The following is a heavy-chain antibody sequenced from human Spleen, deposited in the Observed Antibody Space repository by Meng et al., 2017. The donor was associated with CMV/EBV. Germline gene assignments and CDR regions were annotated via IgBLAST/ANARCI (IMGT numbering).Heavy chain of an antibody. Sequence: QVQLVQSGAEWKKPGASVKVSCKASGYTFTGNYIHWVRQAPGQGLEWMGRINPNTGGTNSAQKFQGRVTMTRDTSISTAYMELSRLRSDDTAVYFCARELLVRGGTSAYWGQETLVTVSS. CDR2: INPNTGGT. CDR3: ARELLVRGGTSAY. J-gene: IGHJ4*02. V-gene: IGHV1-2*06. D-gene: IGHD3-10*01. CDR1: GYTFTGNY.